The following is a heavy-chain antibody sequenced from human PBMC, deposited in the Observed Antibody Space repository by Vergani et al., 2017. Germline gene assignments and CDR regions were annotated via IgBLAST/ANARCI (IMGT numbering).Heavy chain of an antibody. CDR3: ALSSGWLDAFDI. CDR1: GFTFSRYS. J-gene: IGHJ3*02. CDR2: ISSSSSYI. Sequence: EVQLVESGGGLVKPGGSLRLSCAASGFTFSRYSMNWVRQAPGKGLEWVSSISSSSSYIYYADSVKGRFTISRDNAKNSLYLQMNSLRAEDTAVYYCALSSGWLDAFDIWGQGTMVTVSS. D-gene: IGHD6-19*01. V-gene: IGHV3-21*01.